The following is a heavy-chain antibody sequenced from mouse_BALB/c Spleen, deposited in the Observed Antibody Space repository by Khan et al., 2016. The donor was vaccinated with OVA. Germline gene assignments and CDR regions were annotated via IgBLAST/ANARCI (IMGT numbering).Heavy chain of an antibody. CDR3: ARRGLRWDFDY. CDR2: INPSTGYT. CDR1: GYTFINYW. V-gene: IGHV1-7*01. Sequence: VQLQESGAELAKPGASVKMSCKASGYTFINYWILWVKQRPGQGLEWIGYINPSTGYTEYNQNFKDKATLTADKSSSTAYMQLSSLTSEDSAVYYCARRGLRWDFDYWGQGTTLTVCS. D-gene: IGHD1-1*01. J-gene: IGHJ2*01.